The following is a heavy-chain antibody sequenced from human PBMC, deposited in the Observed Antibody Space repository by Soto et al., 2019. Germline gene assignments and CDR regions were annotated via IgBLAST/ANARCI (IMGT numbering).Heavy chain of an antibody. CDR1: GGTFSSYT. D-gene: IGHD4-17*01. CDR3: ARTQVSYCDDPPGFDY. Sequence: QVQLVQSGAEVKKPGSSVKVSCKASGGTFSSYTISWVRQAPGQGLEWMGRIIPILGIANYAQKFQGRVTITADKSTSTAYMELSSLRSEDTAVYYCARTQVSYCDDPPGFDYWGQGTLVTVSS. V-gene: IGHV1-69*02. CDR2: IIPILGIA. J-gene: IGHJ4*02.